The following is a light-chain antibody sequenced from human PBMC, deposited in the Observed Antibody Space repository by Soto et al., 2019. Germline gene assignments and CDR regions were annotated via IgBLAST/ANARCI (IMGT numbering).Light chain of an antibody. V-gene: IGKV2-30*01. Sequence: DVVMIQSPLSLPVTLGQPASISCRSSQSLVYSDGNTYLNWFQQRPGQSPRRLISKVSNRDSGVPDRFSGSGSGTDFPLKISRVEAEDVGVYYCMQGTHWPRTFGQGTKVEIK. CDR1: QSLVYSDGNTY. CDR3: MQGTHWPRT. J-gene: IGKJ1*01. CDR2: KVS.